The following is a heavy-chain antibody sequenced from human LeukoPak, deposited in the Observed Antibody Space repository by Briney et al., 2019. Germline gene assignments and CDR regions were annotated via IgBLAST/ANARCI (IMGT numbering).Heavy chain of an antibody. J-gene: IGHJ4*02. Sequence: ASVKVSCKASGYTFTSYGISWVRQAPGQGLEWMGWISAYNGNTNYAQKLQGRVTMTTDTSTSTAYMELRSLRSDDTAVYYCARGPEPYGSGTPYYFDYWGQGTLVTVSS. CDR3: ARGPEPYGSGTPYYFDY. D-gene: IGHD3-10*01. CDR2: ISAYNGNT. V-gene: IGHV1-18*01. CDR1: GYTFTSYG.